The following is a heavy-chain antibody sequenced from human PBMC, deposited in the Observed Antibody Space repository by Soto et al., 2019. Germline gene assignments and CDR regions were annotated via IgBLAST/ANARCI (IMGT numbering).Heavy chain of an antibody. V-gene: IGHV3-23*01. Sequence: GGSLRLSCAASGFTFSSYAMSWVGQAPGKGLEWVSAISGSGGSTYYADSVKGRFTISRDNSKNTLYLQMNSLRAEDTAVYYCAKDVGAHLFKYYFDYWGQGTLVTVSS. D-gene: IGHD1-26*01. J-gene: IGHJ4*02. CDR2: ISGSGGST. CDR1: GFTFSSYA. CDR3: AKDVGAHLFKYYFDY.